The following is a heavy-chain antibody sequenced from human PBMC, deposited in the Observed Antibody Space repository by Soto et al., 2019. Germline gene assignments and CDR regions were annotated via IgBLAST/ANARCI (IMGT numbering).Heavy chain of an antibody. Sequence: QITLKESGPTLVKPTQTLTLTCTFSGFSLSTSGVGVGWIRQPPGKALEWLALIYWDDDKRYSPSLKSRLTITKDTSKHQVVLTMTNMDPVDTATYYCAHSLAASNYVDYEPINSFDYWGQGTLVTVSS. J-gene: IGHJ4*02. V-gene: IGHV2-5*02. CDR3: AHSLAASNYVDYEPINSFDY. D-gene: IGHD4-17*01. CDR1: GFSLSTSGVG. CDR2: IYWDDDK.